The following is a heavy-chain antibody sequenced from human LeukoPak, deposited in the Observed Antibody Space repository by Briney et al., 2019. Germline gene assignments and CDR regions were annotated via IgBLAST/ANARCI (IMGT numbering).Heavy chain of an antibody. CDR3: ARDFGVTNYHFDY. CDR2: VWYDGSNQ. J-gene: IGHJ4*02. D-gene: IGHD3-16*01. CDR1: GFPFSGSG. V-gene: IGHV3-33*01. Sequence: GSSLRLSCAASGFPFSGSGMHWVRQAPGKGLEWVAIVWYDGSNQYYADSVKGRFTISRDDSKNTLYLQMNSLRAEDTAVYFCARDFGVTNYHFDYWGQGTLVTVSS.